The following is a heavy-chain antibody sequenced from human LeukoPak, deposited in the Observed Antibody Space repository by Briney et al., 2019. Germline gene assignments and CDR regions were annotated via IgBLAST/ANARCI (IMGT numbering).Heavy chain of an antibody. CDR3: ARDLRHIVGATKNFDY. J-gene: IGHJ4*02. V-gene: IGHV3-30-3*01. CDR2: ISYDGSNK. Sequence: PGGSLRLSCAASGFIVSDNYMSWVRQAPGKGLEWVAVISYDGSNKYYADSVKGRFTISRDNSKNTLYLQMNSLRAEDTAVYYCARDLRHIVGATKNFDYWGQGTLVTVSS. D-gene: IGHD1-26*01. CDR1: GFIVSDNY.